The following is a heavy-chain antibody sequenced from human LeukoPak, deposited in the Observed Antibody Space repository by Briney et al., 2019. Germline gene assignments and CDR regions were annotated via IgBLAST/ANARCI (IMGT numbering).Heavy chain of an antibody. J-gene: IGHJ3*02. CDR3: ARARGYYDSSRYAFDI. CDR1: GHTFTGYY. V-gene: IGHV1-2*06. D-gene: IGHD3-22*01. Sequence: ASEKVSCKASGHTFTGYYMHWVRQAPGQGLEWMGRINPSSGGTNYAQKFQGRVTMTRDTSISTAYMELSRLRSDDTAVYYCARARGYYDSSRYAFDIWGQGTMVTVSS. CDR2: INPSSGGT.